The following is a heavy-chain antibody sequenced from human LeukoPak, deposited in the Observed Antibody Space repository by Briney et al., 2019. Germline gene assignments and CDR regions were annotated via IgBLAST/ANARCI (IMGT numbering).Heavy chain of an antibody. D-gene: IGHD3-22*01. Sequence: SETLSLTCAVSNYSISSGYYWGWIRQPPGKGLEWIVGIHHSGSTNYKPSLRSRVTISIDTSKNQFSLRLSSVTAADTAVYFCAILRGLSYDSGGYSDYWGQGTLVTVSS. CDR1: NYSISSGYY. CDR2: IHHSGST. J-gene: IGHJ4*02. CDR3: AILRGLSYDSGGYSDY. V-gene: IGHV4-38-2*01.